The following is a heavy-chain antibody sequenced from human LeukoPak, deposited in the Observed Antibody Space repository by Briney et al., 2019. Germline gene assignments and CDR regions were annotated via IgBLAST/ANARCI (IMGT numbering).Heavy chain of an antibody. D-gene: IGHD5-12*01. V-gene: IGHV3-74*01. CDR3: TRGASGYGNFDY. Sequence: HPGGSLRLSCAASGFIVGGYWMHWVRHGPGMGLVWVSRINSDGSSISYADSVKGRFSISRDNAKNTLYLQMNSLRAEDTAVYYCTRGASGYGNFDYWGQGTLVTVSS. CDR2: INSDGSSI. CDR1: GFIVGGYW. J-gene: IGHJ4*02.